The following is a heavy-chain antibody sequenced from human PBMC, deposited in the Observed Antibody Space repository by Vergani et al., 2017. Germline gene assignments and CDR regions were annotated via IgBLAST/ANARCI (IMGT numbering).Heavy chain of an antibody. CDR1: GFTVSSNY. CDR3: ARSGRRIAAADHWYFDI. V-gene: IGHV3-53*01. Sequence: EVQLVESGGGLIQPGGSLRLSCAASGFTVSSNYMSWVRQAPGKGLEWVSVIYSGGSTYYADSVKGRFTISRDNSKNTLYLQMNSLRAEDTAVYYCARSGRRIAAADHWYFDIWGRGTLVTVSS. D-gene: IGHD6-13*01. CDR2: IYSGGST. J-gene: IGHJ2*01.